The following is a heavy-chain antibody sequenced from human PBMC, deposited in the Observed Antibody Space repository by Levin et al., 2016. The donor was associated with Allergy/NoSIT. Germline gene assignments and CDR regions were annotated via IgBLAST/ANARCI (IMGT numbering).Heavy chain of an antibody. V-gene: IGHV3-23*01. Sequence: VRQMPGKGLEWVSAISGSGGSTYYAASVEGRFTISRDSSQNTVYLQMNSLRDEDTAVYYCAKDRGGGYYYDSSGYSDYWGQGTLVTVSS. CDR2: ISGSGGST. D-gene: IGHD3-22*01. J-gene: IGHJ4*02. CDR3: AKDRGGGYYYDSSGYSDY.